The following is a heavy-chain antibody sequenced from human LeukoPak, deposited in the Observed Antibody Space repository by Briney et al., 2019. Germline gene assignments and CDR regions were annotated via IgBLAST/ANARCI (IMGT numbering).Heavy chain of an antibody. Sequence: ASVKVSCKASGYTFTSYGISWVRQAPGQGLEWMGWISAYNGNTNYAQKLQGRVTMTTDTSTSTAYMELRSLRSDDTAVYYCASQARDSSGWYPPGALDYWGQGTLVTVSS. J-gene: IGHJ4*02. CDR3: ASQARDSSGWYPPGALDY. CDR1: GYTFTSYG. V-gene: IGHV1-18*01. D-gene: IGHD6-19*01. CDR2: ISAYNGNT.